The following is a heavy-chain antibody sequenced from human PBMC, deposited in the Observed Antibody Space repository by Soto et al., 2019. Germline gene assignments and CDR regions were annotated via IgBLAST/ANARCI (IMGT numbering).Heavy chain of an antibody. Sequence: SETLSLTCTVSGGSISRYYWGWIRQPPGKGLEWIGYMYNTGSTIYNPSLKSRVTISVDTSKNQFSLKLSSVTAADTAVYYCARRYGSVFDIWGQGTMVTVSS. CDR3: ARRYGSVFDI. V-gene: IGHV4-59*01. CDR1: GGSISRYY. D-gene: IGHD3-10*01. J-gene: IGHJ3*02. CDR2: MYNTGST.